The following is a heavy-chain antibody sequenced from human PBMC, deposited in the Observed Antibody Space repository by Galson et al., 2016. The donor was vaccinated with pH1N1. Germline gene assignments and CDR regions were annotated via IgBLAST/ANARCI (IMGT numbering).Heavy chain of an antibody. CDR3: ARDRGSTLFHNYGMDV. J-gene: IGHJ6*02. Sequence: CAISGDSVSSTNCAWDWIRQSPSRGLEWLGRTYYRSTWYNDYAVSVQSRITINPDTSKNQLSLHLNSVTPEDTAVYYCARDRGSTLFHNYGMDVWGQGTTVIVSS. CDR2: TYYRSTWYN. V-gene: IGHV6-1*01. D-gene: IGHD3-10*01. CDR1: GDSVSSTNCA.